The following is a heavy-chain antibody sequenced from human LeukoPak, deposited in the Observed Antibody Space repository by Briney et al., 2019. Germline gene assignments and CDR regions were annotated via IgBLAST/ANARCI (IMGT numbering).Heavy chain of an antibody. CDR2: IILIFGTA. CDR1: GGTFSSYA. Sequence: SVKVSCKASGGTFSSYAISWVRQAPGQGLEWMGRIILIFGTANYAQKFQGRVTTTTDESTSTAYMELSSLRSEDTAVYYCARVRGSGINFDYWGQGTLVTVSS. J-gene: IGHJ4*02. CDR3: ARVRGSGINFDY. D-gene: IGHD3-10*01. V-gene: IGHV1-69*05.